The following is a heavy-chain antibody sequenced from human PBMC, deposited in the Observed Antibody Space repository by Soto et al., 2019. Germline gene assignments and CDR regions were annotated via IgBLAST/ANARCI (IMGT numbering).Heavy chain of an antibody. J-gene: IGHJ5*02. Sequence: GGSLRLSCAASGFTVSSNYMSWVRQAPGKGLEWVSVIYSGGSTYYADSVKGRFTISRDNSKNTLYLQMNSLRAEDTAVYYCARDGSSGWYHVGWFDPWGQGTLVTVSS. CDR3: ARDGSSGWYHVGWFDP. D-gene: IGHD6-19*01. CDR2: IYSGGST. CDR1: GFTVSSNY. V-gene: IGHV3-53*01.